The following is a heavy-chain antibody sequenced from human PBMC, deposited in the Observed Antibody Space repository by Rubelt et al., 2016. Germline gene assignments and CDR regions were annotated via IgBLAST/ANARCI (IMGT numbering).Heavy chain of an antibody. CDR2: INHSGST. CDR3: ARVGDYVRSDY. J-gene: IGHJ4*02. Sequence: QVQLQQWGAGLLKPSETLSLTCAVYGGSFSGYYWSWIRQPPGKGLEWIGEINHSGSTNYNPSLKSRVTISVDTSKNQFSRKLSSVTAADTAVYYCARVGDYVRSDYWGQGTLVTVSS. CDR1: GGSFSGYY. V-gene: IGHV4-34*01. D-gene: IGHD4-17*01.